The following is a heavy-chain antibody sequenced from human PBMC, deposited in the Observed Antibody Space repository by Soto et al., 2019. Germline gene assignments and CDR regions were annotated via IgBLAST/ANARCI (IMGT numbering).Heavy chain of an antibody. V-gene: IGHV4-39*01. J-gene: IGHJ4*02. D-gene: IGHD6-19*01. CDR2: IYYTGNT. CDR3: ARAVGDPLYYLDY. CDR1: GGPISSSNHF. Sequence: SETRSLTCTVSGGPISSSNHFWGWIRQPPGKGLEWIGTIYYTGNTYYNSSLKSRVTMSVDTSRNQFSLKLSSVTAADTAVYYCARAVGDPLYYLDYWGQGTLVTVSS.